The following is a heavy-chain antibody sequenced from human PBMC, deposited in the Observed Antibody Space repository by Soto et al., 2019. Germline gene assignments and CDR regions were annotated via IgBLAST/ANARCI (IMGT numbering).Heavy chain of an antibody. CDR1: GGSISSYY. J-gene: IGHJ6*03. CDR3: ARGLPGYDFWSGYPYYYYYYMDV. V-gene: IGHV4-59*08. D-gene: IGHD3-3*01. CDR2: IYYSGST. Sequence: QVQLQESGPGLVKPSETLSLTCTVSGGSISSYYWSWIRQPPGKGLEWIGYIYYSGSTNYNPSLKSRVTISVDTSKNQFSLKLSSVTAADTAVYYCARGLPGYDFWSGYPYYYYYYMDVWGKGTTVTVSS.